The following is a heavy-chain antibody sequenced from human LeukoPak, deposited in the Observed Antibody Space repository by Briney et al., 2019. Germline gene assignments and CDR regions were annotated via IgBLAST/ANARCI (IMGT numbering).Heavy chain of an antibody. CDR2: ISSSSSYI. D-gene: IGHD1-26*01. J-gene: IGHJ4*02. CDR3: ARSTANSGSYLAFFDY. V-gene: IGHV3-21*01. Sequence: GGSLRHSCAASEFTFSSYSMKWVRQAPGKGLEWVSSISSSSSYIYYADSVKGRFTISRDNAKNSLYLQMNSLRAEDTAVYYCARSTANSGSYLAFFDYWGQGTLVTVSS. CDR1: EFTFSSYS.